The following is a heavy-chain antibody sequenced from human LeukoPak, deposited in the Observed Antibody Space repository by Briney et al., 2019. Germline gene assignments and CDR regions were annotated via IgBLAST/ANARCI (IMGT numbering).Heavy chain of an antibody. CDR3: ASRYLVVPAAVVPQYFQH. V-gene: IGHV4-34*01. J-gene: IGHJ1*01. D-gene: IGHD2-2*01. CDR2: INHSGST. CDR1: GGSFSGYY. Sequence: SETLSLTCAVYGGSFSGYYWSWIRQPPGKGLEWIGEINHSGSTNYNPSLKSRVTISVGTSKNQFSLKLSSVTAADTAVYYCASRYLVVPAAVVPQYFQHWGQGTLVTVSS.